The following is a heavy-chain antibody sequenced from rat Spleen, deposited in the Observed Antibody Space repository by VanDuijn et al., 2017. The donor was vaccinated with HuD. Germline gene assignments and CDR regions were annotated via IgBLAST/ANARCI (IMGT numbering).Heavy chain of an antibody. CDR1: GFTFRYFD. CDR3: ARHGRDYNGSYYPFWFTY. V-gene: IGHV5S23*01. J-gene: IGHJ3*01. D-gene: IGHD1-12*03. CDR2: ISTGNFNT. Sequence: EVQLVESGGGLVQPGRSLRLSCAASGFTFRYFDMAWVRQAPTKGLEWVTSISTGNFNTYYQDSVKGRFTISRDDAKNTLYLQMDSLRSEDTATYYCARHGRDYNGSYYPFWFTYWGQGTLVTVSS.